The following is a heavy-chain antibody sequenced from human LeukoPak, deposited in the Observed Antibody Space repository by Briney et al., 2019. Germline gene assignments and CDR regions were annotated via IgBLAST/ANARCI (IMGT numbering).Heavy chain of an antibody. J-gene: IGHJ5*02. V-gene: IGHV1-18*01. CDR3: ATAVIAAAENWFDP. CDR1: GYTFTSYG. Sequence: ASVKVSCKASGYTFTSYGISWVRQAPGQGLEWMGWISAYNGNTNYAQKFQGRVTMTEDTSTDTAYMELSSLRSEDTAVYYCATAVIAAAENWFDPWGQGTLVTVSS. D-gene: IGHD6-13*01. CDR2: ISAYNGNT.